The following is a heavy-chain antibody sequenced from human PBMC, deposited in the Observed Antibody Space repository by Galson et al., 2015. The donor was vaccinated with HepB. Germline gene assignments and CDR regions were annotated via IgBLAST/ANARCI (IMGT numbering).Heavy chain of an antibody. V-gene: IGHV1-18*01. Sequence: SVKVSCKASGSTFTNYGISWVRQAPGQGPKWMGWISTYNGKTNYAQNLQGRVTMTTDTSTSTAYMELRSLRFDDTAVYYCARAALDYDFWSGYFGLFDPWGQGTLVTVSS. CDR3: ARAALDYDFWSGYFGLFDP. J-gene: IGHJ5*02. CDR1: GSTFTNYG. CDR2: ISTYNGKT. D-gene: IGHD3-3*01.